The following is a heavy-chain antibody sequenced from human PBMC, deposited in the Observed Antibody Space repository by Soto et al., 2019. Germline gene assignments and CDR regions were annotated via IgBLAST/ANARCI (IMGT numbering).Heavy chain of an antibody. D-gene: IGHD2-15*01. Sequence: EVHLVESGGGLVKPGGSLRLSCAVSGFTFSSCTMNWVRQAPGKGLEWVSSISPSTSHIYYADSVKGRFTISRDNAKTSLFLQMKRLRAEDTAVYYCSGCSGGACHQNYGMDVWGQGTTVTVSS. V-gene: IGHV3-21*01. CDR1: GFTFSSCT. J-gene: IGHJ6*02. CDR2: ISPSTSHI. CDR3: SGCSGGACHQNYGMDV.